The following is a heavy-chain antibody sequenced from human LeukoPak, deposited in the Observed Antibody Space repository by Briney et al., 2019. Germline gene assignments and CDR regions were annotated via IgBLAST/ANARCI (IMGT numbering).Heavy chain of an antibody. V-gene: IGHV4-39*07. CDR1: GGSISSSSYY. CDR2: IYYSGST. D-gene: IGHD6-13*01. J-gene: IGHJ6*03. Sequence: SETLSLTCTVSGGSISSSSYYWGWIRQPPGKGLEWIGSIYYSGSTYYNPSLKSRVTISVDTSKNQFSLKLSSVTAADTAVCYCARVQQLVMGSTNYYYYYYMDVWGKGTTVTVSS. CDR3: ARVQQLVMGSTNYYYYYYMDV.